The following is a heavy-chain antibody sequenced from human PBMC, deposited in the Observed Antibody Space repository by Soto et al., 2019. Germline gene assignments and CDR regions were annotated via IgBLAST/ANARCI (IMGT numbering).Heavy chain of an antibody. CDR1: GASITTYS. CDR2: VFYSVSS. J-gene: IGHJ3*02. CDR3: ARRGRQYSHFLSLTQVVGAFDI. Sequence: QVQLQESGPGLVRPSETLSLTCTVSGASITTYSLNWIRQSPGKGLEGIGHVFYSVSSDSDPSLKSRVTVSVDTSKNQVSLRLRSVTAADPAVYYCARRGRQYSHFLSLTQVVGAFDIWGKGTPVTVSS. V-gene: IGHV4-59*01. D-gene: IGHD2-15*01.